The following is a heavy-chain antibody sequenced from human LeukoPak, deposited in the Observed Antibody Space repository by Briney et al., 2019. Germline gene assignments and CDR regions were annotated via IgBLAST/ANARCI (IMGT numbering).Heavy chain of an antibody. V-gene: IGHV3-11*06. CDR1: GFTFSDYY. CDR3: ARGSRTIQLGDDY. CDR2: ISSSSSDA. D-gene: IGHD5-24*01. J-gene: IGHJ4*02. Sequence: GGSLRLSCAASGFTFSDYYRSWIRQAPGKGLEWVSYISSSSSDANYADSVKGRFTISRDNAKKSLYLQMNSLRAEDTAVYYCARGSRTIQLGDDYWGQGTLVTVSS.